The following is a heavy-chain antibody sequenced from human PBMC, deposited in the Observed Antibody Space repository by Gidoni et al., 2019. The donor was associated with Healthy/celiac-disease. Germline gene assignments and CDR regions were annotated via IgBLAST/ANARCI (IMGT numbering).Heavy chain of an antibody. V-gene: IGHV1-24*01. J-gene: IGHJ6*02. CDR3: ATDHGGRGGYYPYYYCMDV. Sequence: QVQLVQSGAEVKTPGASVKVSCKVSGYSLPELSMHWVRQAPGKGLEWMGGFDPGDGETIYAQKFQGRVTMTEETSTDTAYMELSSLRSEDTAVYYCATDHGGRGGYYPYYYCMDVWCQGTTVTVSS. CDR2: FDPGDGET. D-gene: IGHD2-15*01. CDR1: GYSLPELS.